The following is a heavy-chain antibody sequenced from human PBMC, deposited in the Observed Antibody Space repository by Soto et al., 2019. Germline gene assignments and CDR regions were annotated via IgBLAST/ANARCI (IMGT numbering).Heavy chain of an antibody. J-gene: IGHJ4*02. Sequence: GGSLRLSCAASGFSFSRYGVHWFRQAPGKGLEWVAVIWYDGSNKYYADSVKGRFTISRDNSNNMLYLQMNSLRAEDRAVYYCVRDHDDSSGSYWGQGSLVTVSS. V-gene: IGHV3-33*01. CDR2: IWYDGSNK. D-gene: IGHD3-22*01. CDR1: GFSFSRYG. CDR3: VRDHDDSSGSY.